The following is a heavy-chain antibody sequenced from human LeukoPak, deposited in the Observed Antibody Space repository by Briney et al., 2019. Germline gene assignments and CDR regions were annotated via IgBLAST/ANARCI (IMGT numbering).Heavy chain of an antibody. V-gene: IGHV5-10-1*01. CDR2: IDPSDSYT. CDR1: GYSFTSYW. CDR3: AGFRIASGSTIDY. J-gene: IGHJ4*02. D-gene: IGHD3-10*01. Sequence: GESLKISCKGSGYSFTSYWISWVRQMPGKGLEWMGRIDPSDSYTNYSPSFQGHATISADKSISTAYLQWSSLKASDTAMYYCAGFRIASGSTIDYWGQGTLVTVSS.